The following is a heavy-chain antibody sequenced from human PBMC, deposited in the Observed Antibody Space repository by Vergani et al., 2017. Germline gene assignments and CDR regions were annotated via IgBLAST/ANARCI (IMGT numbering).Heavy chain of an antibody. V-gene: IGHV1-69*01. J-gene: IGHJ6*04. D-gene: IGHD6-13*01. CDR2: ISPIFGTA. CDR1: GGTFSSYA. Sequence: QVQLVQSGAEVKKPGSSVKVSCKASGGTFSSYAISWVRQAPGQGLEWMGGISPIFGTANYAQKFQGRVTITADESTSTAYMELSSLRSEDTAVYYCARDTPASSSWYGYYYGMDVWGKGTTVTVSS. CDR3: ARDTPASSSWYGYYYGMDV.